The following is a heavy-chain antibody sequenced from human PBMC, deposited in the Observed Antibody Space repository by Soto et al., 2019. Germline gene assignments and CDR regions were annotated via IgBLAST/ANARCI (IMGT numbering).Heavy chain of an antibody. CDR1: GFTFSNYG. J-gene: IGHJ6*02. CDR3: ARQSATNVYHYGMDV. D-gene: IGHD2-8*01. V-gene: IGHV3-33*05. Sequence: QVPLVESGGGVVQPGRSLRLSCAASGFTFSNYGMHWVRQTPGKGLEWVALISYDGSDKDYIDSVKGRFTISRDNSKNTLYLQMNSLRAEDTAVYYCARQSATNVYHYGMDVWGQGTTVTVSS. CDR2: ISYDGSDK.